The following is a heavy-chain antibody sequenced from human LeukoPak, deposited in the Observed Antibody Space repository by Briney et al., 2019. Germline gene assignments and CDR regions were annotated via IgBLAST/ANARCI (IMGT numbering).Heavy chain of an antibody. CDR2: IWYGGSNK. J-gene: IGHJ5*02. CDR3: AKGSSHSSSCDA. V-gene: IGHV3-30*02. D-gene: IGHD6-13*01. Sequence: GGSLRLSCAASGFTFSSYGMHWVRQAPGKGLEWVAVIWYGGSNKYYADSVKGRFTISRDNSKNTLYLQMNSLRAEDTAVYYCAKGSSHSSSCDAWGQGTLVTVSS. CDR1: GFTFSSYG.